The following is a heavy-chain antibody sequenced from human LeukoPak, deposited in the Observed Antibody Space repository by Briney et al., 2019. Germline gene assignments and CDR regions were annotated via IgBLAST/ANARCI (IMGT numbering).Heavy chain of an antibody. D-gene: IGHD5-18*01. J-gene: IGHJ4*02. CDR3: ARPRGYSYGYYFDY. CDR1: GGSISSYY. V-gene: IGHV4-34*01. CDR2: INHSGST. Sequence: SETLSLTCTVSGGSISSYYWSWIRQPPGKGLEWIGEINHSGSTNYNPSLKSRVTISVDTSKNQFSLKLSSVTAADTAVYYCARPRGYSYGYYFDYWGQGTLVTVSS.